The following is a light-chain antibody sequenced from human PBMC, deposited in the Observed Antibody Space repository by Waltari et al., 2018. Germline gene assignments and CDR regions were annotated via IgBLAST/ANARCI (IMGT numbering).Light chain of an antibody. CDR2: EVI. V-gene: IGLV2-23*02. CDR1: SSDVGNHNL. CDR3: FSYSATTIYV. J-gene: IGLJ1*01. Sequence: QSALTQPASVSGSPGPSMTIPCTGTSSDVGNHNLVSWYQQYAGKPPQLMIYEVIKRPSGVSNRFSGSKSGNTASLTISGLQAEDEAAYYCFSYSATTIYVFGTGTKVIVL.